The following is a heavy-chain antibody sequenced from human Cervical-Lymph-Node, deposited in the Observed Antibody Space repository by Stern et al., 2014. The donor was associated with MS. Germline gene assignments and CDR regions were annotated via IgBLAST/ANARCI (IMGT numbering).Heavy chain of an antibody. Sequence: EVQLVESGGGLVQPGGSLRLSCGASGFAFSSYWMSWVRQAPGRGLEWVANIKKDGSETHYLESVKGRFSISRDNAKNSLFLQMNSLRVEDTATYFCAREWGTNDYYYGVDVWGQGTTVTVSS. D-gene: IGHD3-16*01. CDR1: GFAFSSYW. V-gene: IGHV3-7*01. J-gene: IGHJ6*02. CDR3: AREWGTNDYYYGVDV. CDR2: IKKDGSET.